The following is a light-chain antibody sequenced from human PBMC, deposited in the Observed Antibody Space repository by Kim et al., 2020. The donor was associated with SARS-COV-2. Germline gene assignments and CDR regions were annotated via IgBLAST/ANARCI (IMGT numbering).Light chain of an antibody. CDR3: QQYGSSPLYS. Sequence: PGERATLSCRASQSVSSNYLAWYQQKPGQAPRLLIYGASTRATGIPDRFSGSGSGTDFILTISRLEPEDFAVYYCQQYGSSPLYSFGQRTKVDI. CDR2: GAS. CDR1: QSVSSNY. V-gene: IGKV3-20*01. J-gene: IGKJ2*03.